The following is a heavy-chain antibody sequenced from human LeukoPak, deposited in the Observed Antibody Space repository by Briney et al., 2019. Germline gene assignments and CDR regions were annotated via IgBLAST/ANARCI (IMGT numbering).Heavy chain of an antibody. CDR1: GFTFGSYA. CDR3: AKDAVRGSGRINWFDS. Sequence: GGSLRLSCATSGFTFGSYAMTWVRQAPGKGLEWVSGITGIDSSTYYADSVRGRFTISRDNSKNTLYLQMNSLRGEDTATYYCAKDAVRGSGRINWFDSWGQGTLVTVSS. J-gene: IGHJ5*01. V-gene: IGHV3-23*01. D-gene: IGHD3-10*01. CDR2: ITGIDSST.